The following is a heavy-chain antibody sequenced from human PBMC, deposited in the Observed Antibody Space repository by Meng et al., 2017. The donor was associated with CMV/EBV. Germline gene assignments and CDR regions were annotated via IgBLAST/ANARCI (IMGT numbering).Heavy chain of an antibody. CDR1: GGSISSYY. V-gene: IGHV4-59*01. CDR2: IYYSGST. Sequence: GSLRLSCTVSGGSISSYYWSWIRQPPGKGLEWLGYIYYSGSTNYNPSLKSRVTISVDTSKNQFSLKLSSVTAADTAVYYCARVVGDVVVPAATQYYFDYWGQGTLVTVSS. D-gene: IGHD2-2*01. J-gene: IGHJ4*02. CDR3: ARVVGDVVVPAATQYYFDY.